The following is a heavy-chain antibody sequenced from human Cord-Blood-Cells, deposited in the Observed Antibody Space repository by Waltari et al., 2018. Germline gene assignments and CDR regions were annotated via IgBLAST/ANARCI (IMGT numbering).Heavy chain of an antibody. CDR3: ARGDLVRN. Sequence: QVQLQESGPGLVKPSETLSLTCAVSGYSISSGYYWGWIRQPPGKGLEWIGSIYHSGSTYYNPSLKSRVTISVETSKNQFSLKLSSVTAADTAVYYCARGDLVRNWGQGTLVTVSS. CDR1: GYSISSGYY. V-gene: IGHV4-38-2*01. D-gene: IGHD3-3*01. J-gene: IGHJ4*02. CDR2: IYHSGST.